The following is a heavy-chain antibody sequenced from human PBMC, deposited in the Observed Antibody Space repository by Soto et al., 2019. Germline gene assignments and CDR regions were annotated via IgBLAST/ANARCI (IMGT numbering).Heavy chain of an antibody. CDR1: GGSISSGGYY. V-gene: IGHV4-31*03. CDR2: MYYSGST. D-gene: IGHD3-22*01. CDR3: AIYDSSGSRGCQH. J-gene: IGHJ1*01. Sequence: QVQLQESGPGLVKPSQTLSLTCTVSGGSISSGGYYWSWIRQHPGKDLEWIGYMYYSGSTYYNQSRESRVTISVDTSKNQYSLKLSSVTAADTAVYYCAIYDSSGSRGCQHWGQGTLVTVSS.